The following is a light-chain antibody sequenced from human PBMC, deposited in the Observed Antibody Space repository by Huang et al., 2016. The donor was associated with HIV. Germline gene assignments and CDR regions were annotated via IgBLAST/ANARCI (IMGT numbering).Light chain of an antibody. Sequence: EIVLTQSPAILSLSPAERATLSCGASQRLSSSYLAWYQQKPGRAPRLLIYDASYRATGIPDRFSGGGSGTDFTLTISRLEPEDFAVYYCQQYGSSPLTFGGGTKVEIK. V-gene: IGKV3D-20*01. CDR3: QQYGSSPLT. CDR2: DAS. CDR1: QRLSSSY. J-gene: IGKJ4*01.